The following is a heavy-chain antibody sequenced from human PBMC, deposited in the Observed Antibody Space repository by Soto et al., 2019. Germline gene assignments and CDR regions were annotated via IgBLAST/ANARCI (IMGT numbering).Heavy chain of an antibody. V-gene: IGHV4-31*03. J-gene: IGHJ4*02. CDR1: GGSISSGGYY. CDR2: IYYSGST. D-gene: IGHD6-13*01. Sequence: SETLSLTCTVSGGSISSGGYYWIWIRQHPGKGLEWIGYIYYSGSTYYNPSLKSRVTISVDTSKNQFSLKLSSVTAADTAVYYCARDKIAAAGIFDYWGQGTLVTVSS. CDR3: ARDKIAAAGIFDY.